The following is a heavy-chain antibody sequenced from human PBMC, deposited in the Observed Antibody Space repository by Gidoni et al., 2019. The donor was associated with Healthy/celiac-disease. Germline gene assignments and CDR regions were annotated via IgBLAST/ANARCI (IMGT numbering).Heavy chain of an antibody. Sequence: EVQLVESGGGLVKPGGSLRLYFAASAFTFRSYSMNWVRQDPGKGLEWVSSISSSSSYIYYADSVKGRFTISRDNAKNSLYLQMNSLRAEDTAVYYCARDVRGYSYGYFDYWGQGTLVTVSS. J-gene: IGHJ4*02. CDR3: ARDVRGYSYGYFDY. CDR1: AFTFRSYS. CDR2: ISSSSSYI. V-gene: IGHV3-21*01. D-gene: IGHD5-18*01.